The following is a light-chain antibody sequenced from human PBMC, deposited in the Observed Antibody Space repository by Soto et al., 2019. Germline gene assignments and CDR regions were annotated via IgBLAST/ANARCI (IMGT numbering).Light chain of an antibody. V-gene: IGKV1-5*01. CDR2: DVS. J-gene: IGKJ1*01. Sequence: DIQMTQSPSTLSASVGDRVTITCRASQSISDSLAWYQQKPGKAPDLLLSDVSSLERGVASRFSGSGSGTEFTLTISSLQPDDFATYYCQQYNSYWTFGQGTKVDIK. CDR1: QSISDS. CDR3: QQYNSYWT.